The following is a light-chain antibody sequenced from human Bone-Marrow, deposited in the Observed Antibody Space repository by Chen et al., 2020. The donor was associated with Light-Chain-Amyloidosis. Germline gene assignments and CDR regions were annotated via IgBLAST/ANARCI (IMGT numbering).Light chain of an antibody. J-gene: IGKJ4*01. Sequence: EIVLTQSPGTLSLSPGEGANLSCRASQTISSNYLTWYQQEFGQAPRLLIHGSSSRATGIPDRFTGSGSGTDFTLTINRLEPEDFAMYYCQQYGTSPLTFGGGTKVEIK. CDR3: QQYGTSPLT. CDR1: QTISSNY. V-gene: IGKV3-20*01. CDR2: GSS.